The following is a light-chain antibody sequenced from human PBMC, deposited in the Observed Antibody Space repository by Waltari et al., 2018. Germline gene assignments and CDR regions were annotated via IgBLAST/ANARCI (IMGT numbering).Light chain of an antibody. CDR2: GAY. CDR1: QNVGTS. V-gene: IGKV3-15*01. J-gene: IGKJ4*01. Sequence: EILVTQSPATLSVPPGERVTLSCRASQNVGTSLAWYQQKPGQTPRLLIFGAYSRASGVPARFSGSGSGTDFTLAISSLQSEDFAVYYCQQYEDWPRHSFGGGTKVQIE. CDR3: QQYEDWPRHS.